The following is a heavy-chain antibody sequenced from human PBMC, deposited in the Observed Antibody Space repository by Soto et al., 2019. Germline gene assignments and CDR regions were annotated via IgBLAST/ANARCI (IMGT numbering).Heavy chain of an antibody. CDR1: GYSFTSYW. V-gene: IGHV5-10-1*01. CDR2: IDPSDSYT. D-gene: IGHD3-22*01. CDR3: ARQSLEDYYDSSGPYYYYGMDV. J-gene: IGHJ6*02. Sequence: PXASLKISCKGCGYSFTSYWISWVRQMPGKGLEWMGRIDPSDSYTNYSPSFQGHVTISADKSISTAYLQWSSLKASDTAMYYCARQSLEDYYDSSGPYYYYGMDVWGQGTTVTASS.